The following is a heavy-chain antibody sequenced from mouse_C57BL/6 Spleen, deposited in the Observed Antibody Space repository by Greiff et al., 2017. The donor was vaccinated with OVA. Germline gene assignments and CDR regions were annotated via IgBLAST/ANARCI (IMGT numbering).Heavy chain of an antibody. D-gene: IGHD1-1*01. J-gene: IGHJ2*01. CDR1: GYTFTSYW. CDR3: ARLDYGSSYYFDY. CDR2: IHPNSGST. V-gene: IGHV1-64*01. Sequence: QVQLQQPGAELVKPGASVKLSCKASGYTFTSYWMHWVKQRPGQGLEWIGMIHPNSGSTNYNEKFKSKATLTVDKSSSTAYMQLSSLTSEDSAVYYCARLDYGSSYYFDYWSQGTTLTVSS.